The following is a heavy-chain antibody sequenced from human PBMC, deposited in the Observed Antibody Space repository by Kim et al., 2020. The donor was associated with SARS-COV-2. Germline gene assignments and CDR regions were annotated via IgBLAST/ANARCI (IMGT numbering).Heavy chain of an antibody. J-gene: IGHJ4*02. CDR3: ARDKDGYSAPFDY. CDR1: GFTFSSYS. Sequence: GGSLRLSCAASGFTFSSYSMNWVRQAPGKGLEWVSSISSSSSYIYYADSVKGRFTISRDNAKNSLYLQMNSLRAEDTAVYYCARDKDGYSAPFDYWGQGTLVTVSS. D-gene: IGHD5-12*01. V-gene: IGHV3-21*01. CDR2: ISSSSSYI.